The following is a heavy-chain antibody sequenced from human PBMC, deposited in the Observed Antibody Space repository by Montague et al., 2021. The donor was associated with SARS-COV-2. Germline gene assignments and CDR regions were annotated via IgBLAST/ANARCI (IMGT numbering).Heavy chain of an antibody. CDR1: GGSISSSSYY. J-gene: IGHJ6*02. D-gene: IGHD4-23*01. V-gene: IGHV4-39*01. CDR2: IYYSGST. CDR3: ARLVETYYYYYGMDV. Sequence: SETLSLTCTVSGGSISSSSYYWGWIRQPPGKRLEWIGSIYYSGSTYYNPPLKSRVTISVDTSKNQFSLKLSSVTAADTAVYYCARLVETYYYYYGMDVWGQGTTVTVSS.